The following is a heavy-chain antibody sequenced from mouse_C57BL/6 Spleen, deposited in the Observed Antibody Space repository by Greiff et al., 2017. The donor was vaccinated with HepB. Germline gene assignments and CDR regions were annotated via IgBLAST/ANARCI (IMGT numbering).Heavy chain of an antibody. Sequence: DVMLVESGGDLVKPGGSLKLSCAASGFTFSSYGMSWVRQTPDKRLEWVATISSGGSYTYYPDSVKGRFTISRDNAKNTLYLQMSSLKSEDTAMYYCARHVYPFDYWGQGTTLTVSS. CDR2: ISSGGSYT. CDR3: ARHVYPFDY. J-gene: IGHJ2*01. V-gene: IGHV5-6*02. CDR1: GFTFSSYG. D-gene: IGHD2-1*01.